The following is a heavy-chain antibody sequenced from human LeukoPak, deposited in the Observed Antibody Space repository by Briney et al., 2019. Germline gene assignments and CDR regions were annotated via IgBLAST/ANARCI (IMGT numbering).Heavy chain of an antibody. V-gene: IGHV4-34*01. J-gene: IGHJ5*02. CDR3: ASEKGYCSSTSCYSRASWFDP. D-gene: IGHD2-2*01. Sequence: SETLSLTFAVYGGSFSGYYWSWIRPPPGKGLEWIGGINHSGSTNYNPSLKSRVTISVDTSKNQFSLKLSSVTAADTAVYYCASEKGYCSSTSCYSRASWFDPWGQGTLVTVSS. CDR2: INHSGST. CDR1: GGSFSGYY.